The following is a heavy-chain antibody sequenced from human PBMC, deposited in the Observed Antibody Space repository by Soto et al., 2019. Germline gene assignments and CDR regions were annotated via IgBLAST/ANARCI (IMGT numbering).Heavy chain of an antibody. V-gene: IGHV1-69*05. CDR3: ARVSHMDPYYFDY. CDR1: GGTFSSYA. Sequence: SVKVSCKASGGTFSSYAISWVRQAPGQGLEWMGGIIPIFGTANYAQKFQGRVTMTTDTSTSTAYMELRSLRSDDTAVYYCARVSHMDPYYFDYWGQGTLVTVSS. J-gene: IGHJ4*02. CDR2: IIPIFGTA. D-gene: IGHD2-21*01.